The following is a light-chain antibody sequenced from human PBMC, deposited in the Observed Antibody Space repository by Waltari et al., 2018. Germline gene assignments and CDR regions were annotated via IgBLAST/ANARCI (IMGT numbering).Light chain of an antibody. CDR3: QQGDTSPPT. Sequence: EIHMTQSPSSVSASVGDRVSMSCRASQDISTSLAWYQQKSGMAPSLLIYHSSTLQSGVPSRFSGAGTGTDFTLTINNLHPEDFATYFCQQGDTSPPTFGPGTKVELK. V-gene: IGKV1-12*01. J-gene: IGKJ1*01. CDR1: QDISTS. CDR2: HSS.